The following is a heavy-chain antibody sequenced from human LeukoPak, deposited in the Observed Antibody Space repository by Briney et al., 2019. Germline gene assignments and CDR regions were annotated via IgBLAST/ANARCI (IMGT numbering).Heavy chain of an antibody. CDR3: VRDSGSGPTDY. Sequence: GGSLRLSCSASGFTFSNYAMHWVRQAPGKGLEYVSGISSNGGSTKYADLVKDRFTISRDNSKNTLNLQMRSLRPEDTAVFYCVRDSGSGPTDYWGQGTLVTVSS. CDR1: GFTFSNYA. D-gene: IGHD3-10*01. J-gene: IGHJ4*02. V-gene: IGHV3-64D*09. CDR2: ISSNGGST.